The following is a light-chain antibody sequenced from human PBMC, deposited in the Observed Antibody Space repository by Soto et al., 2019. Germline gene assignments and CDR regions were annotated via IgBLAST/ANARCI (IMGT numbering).Light chain of an antibody. Sequence: EIVMTQSPGTRSVSPGERATLSCRASQSVGSNLAWYQQKPGQAPRLLIYGVSSRASGIPDRFFGSGSGTDFTLTINRLEPEDFAVYYCQQYANSPITFGQGTRLEIK. J-gene: IGKJ5*01. CDR1: QSVGSN. V-gene: IGKV3-20*01. CDR2: GVS. CDR3: QQYANSPIT.